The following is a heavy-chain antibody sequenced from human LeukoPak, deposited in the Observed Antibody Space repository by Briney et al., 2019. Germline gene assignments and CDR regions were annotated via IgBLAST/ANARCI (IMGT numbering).Heavy chain of an antibody. D-gene: IGHD3-22*01. J-gene: IGHJ4*02. CDR3: ARDYYDSSGSKGDSGPFDY. V-gene: IGHV3-21*04. CDR2: ISSSSSYI. CDR1: GFTFSSYS. Sequence: PGGSLRLSCAASGFTFSSYSMNWVRQAPGKGLEWVSSISSSSSYIYYADSVKGRFTISRDNAKNSLYLQMNSLRAEDTAVYYCARDYYDSSGSKGDSGPFDYWGQGTLVTVSS.